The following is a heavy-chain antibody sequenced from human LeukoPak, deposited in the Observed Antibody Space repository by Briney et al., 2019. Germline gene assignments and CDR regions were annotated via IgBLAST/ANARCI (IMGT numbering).Heavy chain of an antibody. J-gene: IGHJ4*02. Sequence: GGSLRLSCAASGFTVSNNYISWVRQAPGKGLEWVAVIYSGGITKYADSVKARFTISRDNSKNTVYLQMNSLRADDTAVYYCARATLDNWGQGTRVTVSS. V-gene: IGHV3-53*01. CDR2: IYSGGIT. CDR1: GFTVSNNY. CDR3: ARATLDN.